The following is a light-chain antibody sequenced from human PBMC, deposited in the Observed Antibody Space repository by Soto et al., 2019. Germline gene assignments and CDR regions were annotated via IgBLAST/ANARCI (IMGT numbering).Light chain of an antibody. Sequence: QAVVTQEPSLTVSPGGTVTLTCGSNTGAVTSGHYPYWFQQKPGQAPRTLIYDTSNKHSWTPARFSGSLLGGKAALTLSGAQPEDEAEYYCLLSYSDEKVFGTGTKVTVL. CDR2: DTS. J-gene: IGLJ1*01. CDR3: LLSYSDEKV. V-gene: IGLV7-46*01. CDR1: TGAVTSGHY.